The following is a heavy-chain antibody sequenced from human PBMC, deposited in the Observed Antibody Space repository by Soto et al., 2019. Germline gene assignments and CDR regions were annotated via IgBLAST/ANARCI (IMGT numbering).Heavy chain of an antibody. CDR3: VKDRRSTRRAMDV. J-gene: IGHJ6*02. Sequence: GGSLRLSCAASGFTVSSNYMSWVRQAPGKGLEWVSVIYSGGSTYYAESVKDRFTISRDNSKNTLFLQVNSLTGEDTAVYYCVKDRRSTRRAMDVWGQGTTVTVS. CDR1: GFTVSSNY. D-gene: IGHD2-2*01. V-gene: IGHV3-66*01. CDR2: IYSGGST.